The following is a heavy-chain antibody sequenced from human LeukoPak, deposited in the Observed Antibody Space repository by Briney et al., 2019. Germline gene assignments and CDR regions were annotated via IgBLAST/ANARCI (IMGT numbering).Heavy chain of an antibody. Sequence: ASVKVSCKPSGYTFNIDSMHWVRQAPGQGLEWMGTINPSGGSTRYAQKFQGRVNMTRDTSTSTVYMELSSLRSEDTAVYYCARGGRGEGTGTTRVAFDIWGQGTMVTVSS. D-gene: IGHD1-1*01. CDR2: INPSGGST. V-gene: IGHV1-46*02. CDR1: GYTFNIDS. CDR3: ARGGRGEGTGTTRVAFDI. J-gene: IGHJ3*02.